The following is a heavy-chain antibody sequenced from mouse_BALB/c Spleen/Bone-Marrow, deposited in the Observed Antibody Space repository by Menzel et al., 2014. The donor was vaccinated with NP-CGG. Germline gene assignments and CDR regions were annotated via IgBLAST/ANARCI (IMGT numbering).Heavy chain of an antibody. J-gene: IGHJ2*01. D-gene: IGHD1-1*01. Sequence: VQGVESGPELVKPGASVKISCKASGYTFTDYYINWVKQKPGQGLEWIGWIYPGSGNTKYNEKFKGKATLTVGTSSSTAYMQLSSLTSEDTAVYFCARENYGSSYYFGYWGQGTTLTVSS. CDR2: IYPGSGNT. CDR3: ARENYGSSYYFGY. V-gene: IGHV1-84*02. CDR1: GYTFTDYY.